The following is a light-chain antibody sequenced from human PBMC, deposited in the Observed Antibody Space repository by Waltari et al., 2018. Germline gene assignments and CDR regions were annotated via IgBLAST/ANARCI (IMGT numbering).Light chain of an antibody. CDR3: QQYNNWPPYT. J-gene: IGKJ2*01. Sequence: EIVMTQSPATLSVSTGERATLSCMASQSVSSNLAWYQQKPGQAPRLLIYGASTRATGIPARFSGSGSGTEFTLTISSLQSEDFAVYYCQQYNNWPPYTFGQGTKLEIK. CDR1: QSVSSN. V-gene: IGKV3-15*01. CDR2: GAS.